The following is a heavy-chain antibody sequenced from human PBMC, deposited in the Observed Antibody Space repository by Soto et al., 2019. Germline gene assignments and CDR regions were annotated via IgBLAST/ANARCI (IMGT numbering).Heavy chain of an antibody. J-gene: IGHJ6*02. V-gene: IGHV3-33*01. CDR2: IWYDGSNK. CDR3: ARDQYDYVWGSYRPYYSMDV. CDR1: GFTFSSYG. D-gene: IGHD3-16*02. Sequence: QVQLVESGGGVVQPGRSLRLSCAASGFTFSSYGMHWVRQAPGKGLEWVAVIWYDGSNKYYADSVKGRFTISRDNSKNTLYLQMNSLRAEDTAVYYCARDQYDYVWGSYRPYYSMDVWGQGTTVTVSS.